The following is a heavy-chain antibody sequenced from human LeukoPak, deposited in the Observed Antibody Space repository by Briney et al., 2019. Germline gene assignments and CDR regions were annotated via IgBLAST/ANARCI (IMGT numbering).Heavy chain of an antibody. Sequence: GGSLRLSCAASGFTFRSYAMSWVRQAPGKGLEWVSGISGGGSTTYGVDSVKGRLTIFRDNSKNTLYLQMNSLRAEDTAVYYCTKGADSGSYNADYWGQGTLVTVSS. V-gene: IGHV3-23*01. CDR3: TKGADSGSYNADY. CDR1: GFTFRSYA. J-gene: IGHJ4*02. D-gene: IGHD1-26*01. CDR2: ISGGGSTT.